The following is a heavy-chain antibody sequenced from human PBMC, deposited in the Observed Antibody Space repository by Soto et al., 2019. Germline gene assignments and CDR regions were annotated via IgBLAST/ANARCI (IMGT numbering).Heavy chain of an antibody. CDR1: GYTFTSYA. CDR2: INAGNGNT. Sequence: QVQLVQSGAEVKKPGASVKVSCKASGYTFTSYAMHWVRQAPGQRLEWMGWINAGNGNTKYSQKFQGRVTITRDTSASTAYMELSSLRSEDTAVYYCARSEGLGGWFDPWGQGTLVTVSS. CDR3: ARSEGLGGWFDP. J-gene: IGHJ5*02. V-gene: IGHV1-3*01.